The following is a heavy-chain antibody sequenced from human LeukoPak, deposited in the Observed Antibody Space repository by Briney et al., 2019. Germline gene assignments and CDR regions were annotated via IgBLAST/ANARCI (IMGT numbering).Heavy chain of an antibody. D-gene: IGHD3-16*01. J-gene: IGHJ4*02. V-gene: IGHV3-23*01. CDR2: SSGIGETT. Sequence: GRALRLFCAFSRLTFSIYAVSCVSRARRRGREGGSASSGIGETTFYADAVEGRFAICRHNSKHTLYLQTNSLRAEDTVVYYCARGWVSKGYFDNWGQGTLVTVSS. CDR1: RLTFSIYA. CDR3: ARGWVSKGYFDN.